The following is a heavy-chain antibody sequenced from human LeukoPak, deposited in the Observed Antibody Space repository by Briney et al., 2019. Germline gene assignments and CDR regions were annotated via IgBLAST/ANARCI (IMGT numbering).Heavy chain of an antibody. V-gene: IGHV1-2*02. CDR3: ARDHAAGWELPLNWFDP. CDR2: INPNSGGT. CDR1: GYTFTGNF. J-gene: IGHJ5*02. Sequence: GASVKVSCKASGYTFTGNFMHWVRQAPGQGLEWMGWINPNSGGTNYAQKFQGRVTMTTDTSTSTASMELRSLRSDDTAVYYCARDHAAGWELPLNWFDPWGQGTLVTVSS. D-gene: IGHD1-26*01.